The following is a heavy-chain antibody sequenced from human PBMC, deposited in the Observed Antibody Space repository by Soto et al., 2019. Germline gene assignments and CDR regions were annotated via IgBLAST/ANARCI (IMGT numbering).Heavy chain of an antibody. D-gene: IGHD6-13*01. Sequence: QVQLQESGPGLVKPSQTLSLTCTVSGGSISSVGYYWSWIRQHPGKGLEWIGYIYYSGSTYYNPSLESRVAISLDTSKNQFSQKLISVTAADTAMYYCARGRYTSSWSIFDFWDQGTLVTVSS. V-gene: IGHV4-31*03. CDR1: GGSISSVGYY. CDR2: IYYSGST. CDR3: ARGRYTSSWSIFDF. J-gene: IGHJ4*02.